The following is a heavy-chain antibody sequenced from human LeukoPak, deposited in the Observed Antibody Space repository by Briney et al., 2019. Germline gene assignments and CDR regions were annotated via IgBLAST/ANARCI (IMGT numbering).Heavy chain of an antibody. CDR2: IIPILGIA. D-gene: IGHD5-12*01. Sequence: VKVSCKASGGTFSSYAISCVRQAPGQGLEWMGRIIPILGIANYAQKFQGRVTITADKSTSTAYMELSSLRSEDTAVYYCAREGIVATKSLDYWGQGTLVTVSS. V-gene: IGHV1-69*04. CDR1: GGTFSSYA. J-gene: IGHJ4*02. CDR3: AREGIVATKSLDY.